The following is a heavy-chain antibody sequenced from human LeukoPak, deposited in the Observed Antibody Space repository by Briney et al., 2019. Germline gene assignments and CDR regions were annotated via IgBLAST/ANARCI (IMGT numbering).Heavy chain of an antibody. CDR2: IKEDGSEK. CDR3: ARDRGYDSADH. CDR1: GFTFSSYW. D-gene: IGHD5-12*01. V-gene: IGHV3-7*01. Sequence: GGSLRLSCAASGFTFSSYWMRWVRQVPGKGLEWVANIKEDGSEKYYLDSVKGRFTVSRDNAWNSLYLQMNSLRVEDTAVYYCARDRGYDSADHWGQGTLVTVSS. J-gene: IGHJ4*02.